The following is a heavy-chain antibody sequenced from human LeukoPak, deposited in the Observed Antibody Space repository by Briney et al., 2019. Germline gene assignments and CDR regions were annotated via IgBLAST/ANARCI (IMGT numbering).Heavy chain of an antibody. CDR2: ISWNSGSI. CDR3: AKDRAVRGVTFFPYYYYGMDV. Sequence: GGSLRLSCAASGFTFDDYAMHWVRQAPGKGLEWVSGISWNSGSIGYADSVKGRFTISRDNSKNTLYLQMNSLRAEDTAVYYCAKDRAVRGVTFFPYYYYGMDVWGQGTTVTVSS. D-gene: IGHD3-10*01. CDR1: GFTFDDYA. V-gene: IGHV3-9*01. J-gene: IGHJ6*02.